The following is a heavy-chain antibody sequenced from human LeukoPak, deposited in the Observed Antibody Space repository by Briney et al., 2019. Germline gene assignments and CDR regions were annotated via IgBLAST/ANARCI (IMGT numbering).Heavy chain of an antibody. V-gene: IGHV3-21*01. CDR3: ARDPDRYYGGNSFDY. J-gene: IGHJ4*02. Sequence: PGQSLRLSCAASGFTFSSYSMNWVRQAPGKGLEWVSSISSSSSYIYYADSVKGRFTISRDNAKNSLYLQMNSLRAEDTAVYYCARDPDRYYGGNSFDYWGQGTLVTVSS. D-gene: IGHD4-23*01. CDR1: GFTFSSYS. CDR2: ISSSSSYI.